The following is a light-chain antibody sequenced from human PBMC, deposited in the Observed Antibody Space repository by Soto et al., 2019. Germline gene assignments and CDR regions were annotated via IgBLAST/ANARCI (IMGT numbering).Light chain of an antibody. CDR1: QSVLYSSKNKNY. V-gene: IGKV4-1*01. J-gene: IGKJ5*01. Sequence: DIVMTQSPDSLAVSLGERATINCKSSQSVLYSSKNKNYLTWYQQKPGQPPKLLIYWASTRESGVPDRFSGSGSGTDFTLTISSLQAEDVAVYYCQQYYSTPITFGQGTRLEMK. CDR3: QQYYSTPIT. CDR2: WAS.